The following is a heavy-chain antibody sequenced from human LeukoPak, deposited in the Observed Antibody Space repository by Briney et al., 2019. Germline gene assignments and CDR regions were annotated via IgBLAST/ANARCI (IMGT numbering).Heavy chain of an antibody. CDR2: ISVYNGNT. J-gene: IGHJ4*02. Sequence: ASVKVSCKASGYTFTSYGISWVRQAPGQGLEWMGWISVYNGNTNYAEKLQGRVTMTTDTPTTTAYMELRSLRSDDTALCYCARVASRGRYPGPHDYWGQGTLVTVSS. V-gene: IGHV1-18*01. CDR1: GYTFTSYG. D-gene: IGHD1-26*01. CDR3: ARVASRGRYPGPHDY.